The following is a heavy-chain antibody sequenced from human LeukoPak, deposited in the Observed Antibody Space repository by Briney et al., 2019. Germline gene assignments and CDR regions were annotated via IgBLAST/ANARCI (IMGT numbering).Heavy chain of an antibody. CDR1: GGSISRGSYY. CDR2: IYNSGST. Sequence: SQTLSLTCIVSGGSISRGSYYWSWIRQPAGKGLEWMGRIYNSGSTNYNPSLKSRVTISTDMSKNQISLKLSSVTAADTAVYYCARQTFGVLYFDSWGQGTLVIVSS. J-gene: IGHJ4*02. CDR3: ARQTFGVLYFDS. D-gene: IGHD3-10*01. V-gene: IGHV4-61*02.